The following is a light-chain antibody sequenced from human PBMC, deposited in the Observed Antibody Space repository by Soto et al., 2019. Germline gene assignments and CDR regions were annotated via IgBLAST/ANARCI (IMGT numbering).Light chain of an antibody. V-gene: IGLV2-14*01. J-gene: IGLJ1*01. CDR2: DVS. CDR1: SSDVGGYNY. CDR3: SSYTSSSTLV. Sequence: QSVLTQPASVSGSHGQSITISCTETSSDVGGYNYVSWYQQHPGKAPKLMIYDVSNRPSGVSNRFSGSKSGNTASLTISGLQAEDEADYYCSSYTSSSTLVFGTGTKSPS.